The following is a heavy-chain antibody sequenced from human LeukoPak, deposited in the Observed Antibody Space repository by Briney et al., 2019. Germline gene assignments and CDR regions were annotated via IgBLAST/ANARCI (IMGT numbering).Heavy chain of an antibody. V-gene: IGHV3-11*04. CDR2: ISSSSYTI. D-gene: IGHD2-21*01. CDR3: AKAPVTTCRGAYCYPFDY. Sequence: PGGSLRLSCAASGFTFSDYYMSWIRQAPGKGLEWVSYISSSSYTIYYADSVKGRFTISRDNAKNSVYLQMNSLRAEDTAVYYCAKAPVTTCRGAYCYPFDYWGQGTLVTVSS. J-gene: IGHJ4*02. CDR1: GFTFSDYY.